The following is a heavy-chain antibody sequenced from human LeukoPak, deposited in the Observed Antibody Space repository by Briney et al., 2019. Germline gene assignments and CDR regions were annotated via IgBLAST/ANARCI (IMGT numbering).Heavy chain of an antibody. CDR1: GFTVSSNY. V-gene: IGHV3-53*01. CDR2: IYSGGST. Sequence: GGSLRLSCAASGFTVSSNYMSWVRQAPGKGLEWVSVIYSGGSTYYADSVKGRFTISRDNSKNTLYLQMNSLRAEDTAVYYCAKEGPIFGVVITPFDYWGQGTLVTVSS. CDR3: AKEGPIFGVVITPFDY. D-gene: IGHD3-3*01. J-gene: IGHJ4*02.